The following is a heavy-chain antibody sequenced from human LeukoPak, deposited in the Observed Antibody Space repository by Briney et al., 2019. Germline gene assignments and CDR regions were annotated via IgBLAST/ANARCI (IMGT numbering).Heavy chain of an antibody. J-gene: IGHJ5*02. CDR2: MNPNSGNT. V-gene: IGHV1-8*01. CDR3: ARGSRRSWFDP. CDR1: GYTFTSYD. Sequence: ASVTVSCKASGYTFTSYDINWVRQPTAQGLEWMGWMNPNSGNTGYAQKLQGRVTMTRNTSISTAYMELSSLRSEDTAVYYCARGSRRSWFDPWGQGTLVTVSS.